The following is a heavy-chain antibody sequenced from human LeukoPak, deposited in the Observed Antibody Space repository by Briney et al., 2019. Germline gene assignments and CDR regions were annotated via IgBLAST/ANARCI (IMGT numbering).Heavy chain of an antibody. Sequence: SETLSLTCTVSGGSISSSSYYWVWIRQPPGKGLEWIGSIYYSESTNYNPSLKSRVTISVDTSKNQFSLKLSSVTAADTAVYYCAREVIAAAGPLDVWGKGTTVTVSS. V-gene: IGHV4-39*07. D-gene: IGHD6-13*01. CDR3: AREVIAAAGPLDV. CDR1: GGSISSSSYY. CDR2: IYYSEST. J-gene: IGHJ6*04.